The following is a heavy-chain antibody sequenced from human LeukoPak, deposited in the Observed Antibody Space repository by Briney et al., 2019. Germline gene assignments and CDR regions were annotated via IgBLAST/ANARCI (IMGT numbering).Heavy chain of an antibody. V-gene: IGHV3-33*06. J-gene: IGHJ6*03. Sequence: PGGSLRLSCAASGFIFSSTGMHWVRQAPGKGLEWVAVIWFDGGNKYYADSVKGRFTISRDDSENTVYLQMNSLRAEDTAVYYCAKDCEYCSNGYMDVWGKGTTVTVSS. D-gene: IGHD2-8*01. CDR2: IWFDGGNK. CDR3: AKDCEYCSNGYMDV. CDR1: GFIFSSTG.